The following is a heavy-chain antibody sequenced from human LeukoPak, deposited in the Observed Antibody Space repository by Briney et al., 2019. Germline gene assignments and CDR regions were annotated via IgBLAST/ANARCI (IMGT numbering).Heavy chain of an antibody. CDR2: MNPNSGNT. D-gene: IGHD3-16*01. CDR1: GYTFTSYD. Sequence: ASVKVSCKASGYTFTSYDINWVRQATGQGLEWMGWMNPNSGNTGYAQKFQGRVTITRNTSISTAYMELRSLRSDDTAVYYCARGGPRDYVLNWFDPWGQGTLVTVSS. CDR3: ARGGPRDYVLNWFDP. J-gene: IGHJ5*02. V-gene: IGHV1-8*03.